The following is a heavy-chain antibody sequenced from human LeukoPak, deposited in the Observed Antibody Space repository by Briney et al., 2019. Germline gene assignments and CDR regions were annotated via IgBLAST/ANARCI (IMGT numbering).Heavy chain of an antibody. CDR3: ARGEGVRYPALPPGDY. CDR1: GYTFTDYY. CDR2: INPNSGGT. Sequence: ASVKVSCKASGYTFTDYYMHWLRLLPGQGLAWMGWINPNSGGTNYAQKFQGRVTMTRDTSISTAYMELSRLTYDNTAVYYCARGEGVRYPALPPGDYWGQGTLVTVSS. D-gene: IGHD3-9*01. J-gene: IGHJ4*02. V-gene: IGHV1-2*02.